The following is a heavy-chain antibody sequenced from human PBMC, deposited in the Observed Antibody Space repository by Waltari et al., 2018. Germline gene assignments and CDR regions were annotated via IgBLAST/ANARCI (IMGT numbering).Heavy chain of an antibody. V-gene: IGHV4-34*01. CDR1: GGSFSGYY. D-gene: IGHD4-17*01. CDR3: ARVGDGDYGWFDP. Sequence: QVQLQQWGAGLLKPSETLSLTCAVYGGSFSGYYWSWIRQPPGKGLEWIGEINHSGSNNYNPSLKSRVTRSVDTSKNQFSLKLSSVTAADTAVYYCARVGDGDYGWFDPWGQGTLVTVSS. J-gene: IGHJ5*02. CDR2: INHSGSN.